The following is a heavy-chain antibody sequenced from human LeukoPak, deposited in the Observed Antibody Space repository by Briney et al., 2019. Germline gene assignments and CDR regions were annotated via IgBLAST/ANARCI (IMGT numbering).Heavy chain of an antibody. CDR2: ISYDGSNN. D-gene: IGHD2-2*02. CDR3: AKTAGYCSSTSCYTSYYFDY. V-gene: IGHV3-30*18. J-gene: IGHJ4*02. Sequence: GGSLRLSCAASGFTISSYGMHWVWQAPPTGQERVAVISYDGSNNYYADSVKGRFTISRDNTKNTLYLQMNSLRAEVTAVYYCAKTAGYCSSTSCYTSYYFDYWGQGTLVTVSS. CDR1: GFTISSYG.